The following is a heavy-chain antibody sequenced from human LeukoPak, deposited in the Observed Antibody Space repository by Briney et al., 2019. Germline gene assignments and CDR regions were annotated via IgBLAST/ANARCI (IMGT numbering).Heavy chain of an antibody. CDR1: GGSISSGDYY. CDR3: ARSTVVTHYYYYYMDV. D-gene: IGHD4-23*01. Sequence: PSQTLSLTCTVSGGSISSGDYYWSWIRQPPGKGLEWIGYIYYSGSTYYNPSLKSRVTISVDTSKNQFSLKLSSVTAADTAVHYCARSTVVTHYYYYYMDVWGKGTTVTVSS. V-gene: IGHV4-30-4*08. CDR2: IYYSGST. J-gene: IGHJ6*03.